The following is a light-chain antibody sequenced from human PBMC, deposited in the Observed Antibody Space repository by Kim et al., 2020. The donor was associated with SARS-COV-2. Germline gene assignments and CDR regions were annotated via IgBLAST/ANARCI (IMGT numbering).Light chain of an antibody. CDR1: QDIINW. CDR3: QQTNSFPIT. Sequence: ASGGDSVTITCRASQDIINWLAWYQQKPGRAPNLLIYAATTLQSGVPSRFSGSVSGADFTLTISSLQPEDFATYYCQQTNSFPITFGQGTRLEIK. V-gene: IGKV1-12*01. J-gene: IGKJ5*01. CDR2: AAT.